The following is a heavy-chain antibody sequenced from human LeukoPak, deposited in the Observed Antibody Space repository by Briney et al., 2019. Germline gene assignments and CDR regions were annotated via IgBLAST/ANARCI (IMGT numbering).Heavy chain of an antibody. CDR1: GYTFTNYG. CDR2: ISAYNGNT. Sequence: GASVKVSCKTSGYTFTNYGISWVRQAPGRGLEWMGWISAYNGNTNYAQKVQGRVTMTTDTSTTTAYMELRSLRSDDAAVYYCARVGNGNWFDPWGQGTLVIVSS. CDR3: ARVGNGNWFDP. J-gene: IGHJ5*02. V-gene: IGHV1-18*01. D-gene: IGHD1-1*01.